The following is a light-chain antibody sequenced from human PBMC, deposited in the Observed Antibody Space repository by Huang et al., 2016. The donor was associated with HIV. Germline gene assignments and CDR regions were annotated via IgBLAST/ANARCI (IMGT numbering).Light chain of an antibody. CDR2: KVS. Sequence: DVVMTQSPLSLPVILGQPASISCRSSHSLVYSDGNTYLNRFQQRPGQCPRRLIYKVSNRDSGVPDRFSGSGSGTDFTLKISSVEAEDVGVYYCMQGTHWPRTFGQGTKVEIK. J-gene: IGKJ1*01. CDR1: HSLVYSDGNTY. V-gene: IGKV2-30*01. CDR3: MQGTHWPRT.